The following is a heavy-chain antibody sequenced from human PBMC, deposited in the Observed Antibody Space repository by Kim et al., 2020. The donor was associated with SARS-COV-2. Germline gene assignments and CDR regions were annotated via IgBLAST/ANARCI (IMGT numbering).Heavy chain of an antibody. V-gene: IGHV3-11*01. CDR3: ARASNSGSYFDGFDI. CDR2: ITSSGSTR. Sequence: GGSLRLSCAASGFTFSDYYMTWIRQAPGKGLEWVSYITSSGSTRYYADSVKGRFTISRDNAKDSLFLQMNSLRAEDTAVYYCARASNSGSYFDGFDIWGQGTMVTVSS. CDR1: GFTFSDYY. J-gene: IGHJ3*02. D-gene: IGHD1-26*01.